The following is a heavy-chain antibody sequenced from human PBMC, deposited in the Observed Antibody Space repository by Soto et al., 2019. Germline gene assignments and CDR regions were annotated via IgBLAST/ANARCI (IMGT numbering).Heavy chain of an antibody. CDR3: ARNDKSGLDY. D-gene: IGHD1-1*01. V-gene: IGHV1-46*01. Sequence: ASVKVSCKASGYIFTSYYLHWVRQAPGQGLEWMGFINPSGGSTSLAQKFQGRVTMTRDTSTGTVYMELSSLRSEDTAMYYCARNDKSGLDYWGQGTLVTVSS. J-gene: IGHJ4*02. CDR2: INPSGGST. CDR1: GYIFTSYY.